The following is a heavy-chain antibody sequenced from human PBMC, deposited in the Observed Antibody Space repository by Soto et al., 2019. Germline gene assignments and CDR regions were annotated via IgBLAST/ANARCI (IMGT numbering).Heavy chain of an antibody. J-gene: IGHJ4*02. D-gene: IGHD4-17*01. CDR1: GYTFTSYG. V-gene: IGHV1-18*01. CDR2: ISAYNGNT. Sequence: QVQLVQSGAEVKKPGASVKVSCKASGYTFTSYGISWVRQAPGQGLGWLEWISAYNGNTNYAQKLQGRVNMTTDTSTSTAYMELRSLRSDDTAVYYCAGARAIWADDYGVYGGDYWGQGTLVTVSS. CDR3: AGARAIWADDYGVYGGDY.